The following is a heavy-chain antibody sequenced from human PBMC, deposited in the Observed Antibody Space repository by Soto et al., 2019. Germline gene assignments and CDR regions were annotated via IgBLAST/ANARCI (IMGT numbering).Heavy chain of an antibody. CDR1: GGSVSSGSYY. CDR2: IYYSGST. V-gene: IGHV4-61*01. Sequence: SETLSLTCTVSGGSVSSGSYYWSWIRQPPGKGLEWIGYIYYSGSTNYNPSLKSRVTISVDTSKNQFSLKLSSVTAADTAVYYCARSEDGYNSYYGMDVWGQGTTVTVSS. J-gene: IGHJ6*02. CDR3: ARSEDGYNSYYGMDV. D-gene: IGHD5-12*01.